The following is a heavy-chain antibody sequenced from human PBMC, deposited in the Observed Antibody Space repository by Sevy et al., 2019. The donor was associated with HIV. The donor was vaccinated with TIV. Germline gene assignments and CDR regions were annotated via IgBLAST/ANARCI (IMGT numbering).Heavy chain of an antibody. V-gene: IGHV1-2*06. Sequence: ASVKVSCKASGYTFTGYYMHWVRQAPGQGLEWMGRINPNSGGTNYAQKFQGRVTMTRDTSISTAYMELSRLRSDDTAVYYCASPLTPIAVAGIRPGRNYYGMDVWGQGTTVTVSS. D-gene: IGHD6-19*01. J-gene: IGHJ6*02. CDR3: ASPLTPIAVAGIRPGRNYYGMDV. CDR1: GYTFTGYY. CDR2: INPNSGGT.